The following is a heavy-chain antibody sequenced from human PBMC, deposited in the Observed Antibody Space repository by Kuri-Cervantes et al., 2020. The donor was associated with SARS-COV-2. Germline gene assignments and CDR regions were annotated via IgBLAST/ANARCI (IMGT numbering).Heavy chain of an antibody. J-gene: IGHJ5*02. D-gene: IGHD5-12*01. V-gene: IGHV3-23*01. CDR1: GLSFSNYA. CDR3: AKGGSILATINRWASS. Sequence: GESLKISCAASGLSFSNYAMSWVRQAPGKGLEWVSSISCSGDDTHYADSVKGRFTISRDNSKNTLYLQMNSLRDEDTAVYYCAKGGSILATINRWASSWGQGTLVTVSS. CDR2: ISCSGDDT.